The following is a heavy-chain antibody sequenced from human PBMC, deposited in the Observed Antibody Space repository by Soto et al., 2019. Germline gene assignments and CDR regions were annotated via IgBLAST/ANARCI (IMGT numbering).Heavy chain of an antibody. J-gene: IGHJ4*02. V-gene: IGHV3-21*01. CDR2: ISSSSSYI. CDR3: SRYYDSLTSYNY. CDR1: GFTFSTYN. Sequence: EVQVVESGGGLVKPGGSLRLSCAVSGFTFSTYNMNWVRQAPGKGLQWVSSISSSSSYIYYADSVKGRFTISRDNAKNSLYLPMNTLSLEDTAVYYCSRYYDSLTSYNYWGEGTLVIVSS. D-gene: IGHD3-3*01.